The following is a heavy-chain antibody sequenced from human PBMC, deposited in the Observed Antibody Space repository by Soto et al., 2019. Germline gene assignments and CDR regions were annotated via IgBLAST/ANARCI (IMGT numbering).Heavy chain of an antibody. CDR1: GFNFTNYV. J-gene: IGHJ4*02. Sequence: GGSLRLSCAVSGFNFTNYVMSWVRHATGKGLEWVSAITGSGGDTYYADSVKGRFTISRDNSKNTLYLQLNSLRVEDTAVYYCAKGSASSRPYFFDYWGQGTLVTVSS. CDR2: ITGSGGDT. D-gene: IGHD6-6*01. CDR3: AKGSASSRPYFFDY. V-gene: IGHV3-23*01.